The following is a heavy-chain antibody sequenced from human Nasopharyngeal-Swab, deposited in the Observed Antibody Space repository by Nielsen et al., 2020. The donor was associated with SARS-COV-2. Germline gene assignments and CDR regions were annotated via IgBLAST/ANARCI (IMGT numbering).Heavy chain of an antibody. V-gene: IGHV3-21*01. D-gene: IGHD1-26*01. CDR2: ISSSSSYI. Sequence: SLNIPCAASGFTFSSYSMNWVRQAPGKGLEWVSSISSSSSYIYYADSVKGRFTISRDNAKNSLYLQMNSLRAEDTAVYYCAADSGSYFGYYYYGMDVWGQGTTVTVSS. CDR1: GFTFSSYS. CDR3: AADSGSYFGYYYYGMDV. J-gene: IGHJ6*02.